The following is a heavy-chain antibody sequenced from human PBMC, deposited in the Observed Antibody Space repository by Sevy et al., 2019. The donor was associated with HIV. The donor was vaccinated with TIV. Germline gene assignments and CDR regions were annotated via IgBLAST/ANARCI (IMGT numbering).Heavy chain of an antibody. CDR1: GYTFTSYG. D-gene: IGHD3-22*01. J-gene: IGHJ4*02. CDR3: ARDDDDSSGSLVDY. CDR2: ISAYNGNT. Sequence: ASVKVSCKASGYTFTSYGISWVRQAPGQGLEWMGWISAYNGNTNYAQKLQGRVTMTTYTSTSPAYMELRSLRSDDTAVYYCARDDDDSSGSLVDYWGQGTLVTVSS. V-gene: IGHV1-18*01.